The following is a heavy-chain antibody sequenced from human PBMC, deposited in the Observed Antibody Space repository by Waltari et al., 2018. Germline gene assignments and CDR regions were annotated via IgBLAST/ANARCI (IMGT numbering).Heavy chain of an antibody. Sequence: QVQLQQWGAGLLKPSETLSLTCAVYGGSFSGYYWSWIRQPPGKGLEWIGGINHSGSTNYNPALKSRVTISVGTNKKQFFLKLSSGTAADTAGNYCARGGYSTPIDYWGQGTLVTVSS. D-gene: IGHD5-18*01. CDR3: ARGGYSTPIDY. V-gene: IGHV4-34*01. J-gene: IGHJ4*02. CDR2: INHSGST. CDR1: GGSFSGYY.